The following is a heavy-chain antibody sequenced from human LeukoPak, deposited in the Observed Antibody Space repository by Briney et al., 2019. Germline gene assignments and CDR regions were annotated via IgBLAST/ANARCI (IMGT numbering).Heavy chain of an antibody. Sequence: PSETLSLTCTVSGGSISSGGYYWSWIRQHPGKGLEWIGYIYYSGSTYYNPSLKSRVTISVDTSKNQFSLKLTSVTAADTAVYYCAGAIAAAGSRGWFDPWGLGTLVTVSS. J-gene: IGHJ5*02. CDR3: AGAIAAAGSRGWFDP. D-gene: IGHD6-13*01. CDR2: IYYSGST. V-gene: IGHV4-30-4*08. CDR1: GGSISSGGYY.